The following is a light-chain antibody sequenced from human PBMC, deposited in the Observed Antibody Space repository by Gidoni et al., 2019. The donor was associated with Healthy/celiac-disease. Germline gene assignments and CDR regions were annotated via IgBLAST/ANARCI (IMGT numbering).Light chain of an antibody. CDR2: AAS. J-gene: IGKJ4*02. CDR3: HQSYSTPPFT. Sequence: IQMTLSPSPPSASVGDRVTITCRASQCISSYLNWYQQKPGKAPKRLIYAASSLQSGVPTWFCGSGSGTDFTLTISSLLPEDYATSYCHQSYSTPPFTFGGGTKVEIK. CDR1: QCISSY. V-gene: IGKV1-39*01.